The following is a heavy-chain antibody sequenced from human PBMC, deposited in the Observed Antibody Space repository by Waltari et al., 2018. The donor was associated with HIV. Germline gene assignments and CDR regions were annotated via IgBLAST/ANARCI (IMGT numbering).Heavy chain of an antibody. CDR3: TGDTFGNDDF. J-gene: IGHJ4*02. Sequence: EVRLVESGGGLGQPGGSLRLSCAGSGFTFSRYWMHWVRQTPGKGLEWVSRIKPDGTQTDYADSVKGRFTISRDSAKSTLHLQLNALSVEDTALYFCTGDTFGNDDFWGQGVLVTVSS. D-gene: IGHD1-1*01. CDR1: GFTFSRYW. V-gene: IGHV3-74*01. CDR2: IKPDGTQT.